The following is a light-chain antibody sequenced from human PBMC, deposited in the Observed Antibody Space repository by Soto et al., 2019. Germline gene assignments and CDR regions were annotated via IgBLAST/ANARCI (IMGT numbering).Light chain of an antibody. CDR2: DAS. V-gene: IGKV3-11*01. Sequence: EIALTQSRANLYLSRGEGAIVSFRASQSVRGYLAWYQQRPGQAPRLIIYDASNRATGIPARFSGSGSGTDLILTISSLEPEDFALYYRQQRSNWPPTFGQGTRLEIK. CDR1: QSVRGY. CDR3: QQRSNWPPT. J-gene: IGKJ5*01.